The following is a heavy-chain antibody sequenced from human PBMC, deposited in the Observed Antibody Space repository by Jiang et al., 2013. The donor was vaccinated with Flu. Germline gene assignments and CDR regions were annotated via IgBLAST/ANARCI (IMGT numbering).Heavy chain of an antibody. CDR2: IYYTGST. D-gene: IGHD5-12*01. J-gene: IGHJ4*02. Sequence: SGSGLVKPSETLSLTCTVSGGSTSSYYWSWIRQPPGKGLEWIGYIYYTGSTNYNPSLKSRVTILIDTSKNQFSLKLSSVTAADTAVYYCVRRNRGVATDNFDYWGQGTLVTVSS. CDR1: GGSTSSYY. CDR3: VRRNRGVATDNFDY. V-gene: IGHV4-59*08.